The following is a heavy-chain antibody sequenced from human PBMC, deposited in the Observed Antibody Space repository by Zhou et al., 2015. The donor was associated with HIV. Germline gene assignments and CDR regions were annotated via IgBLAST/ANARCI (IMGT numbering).Heavy chain of an antibody. D-gene: IGHD1-1*01. Sequence: EVQLVESGGGLVKPGGSLRLSCAASGFTLGSHSMNWVRQAPGKGLQWVSHMSGDGTSIKYADSVKGRFTISRDNAKNSLFLQMNSLRPEDTAIYYCAGDPNWDGAYWGQGTLVAVSS. J-gene: IGHJ4*01. CDR3: AGDPNWDGAY. V-gene: IGHV3-21*01. CDR1: GFTLGSHS. CDR2: MSGDGTSI.